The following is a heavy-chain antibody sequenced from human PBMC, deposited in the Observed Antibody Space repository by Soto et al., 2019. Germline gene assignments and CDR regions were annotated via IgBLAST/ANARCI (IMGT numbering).Heavy chain of an antibody. CDR2: IYSGGST. V-gene: IGHV3-53*01. CDR3: ARDXLLIAVEGGYYYYGMDV. J-gene: IGHJ6*01. Sequence: PGESLRLSCAASGFTVSSNYMSWVRQAPGKGLEWVSVIYSGGSTYYADSVKGRFTISRDNSKNTLYLQMNSLRAEDTAVYYCARDXLLIAVEGGYYYYGMDVWGQGTTVTVSS. CDR1: GFTVSSNY. D-gene: IGHD6-19*01.